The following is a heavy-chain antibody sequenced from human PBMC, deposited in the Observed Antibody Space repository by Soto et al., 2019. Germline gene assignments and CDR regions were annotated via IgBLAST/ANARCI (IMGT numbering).Heavy chain of an antibody. CDR1: GFTFSSYA. V-gene: IGHV3-64D*08. CDR2: ISSNGGST. J-gene: IGHJ4*02. D-gene: IGHD3-22*01. Sequence: GGSLRLSCSASGFTFSSYAMHWVRQAPGKGLEYVSAISSNGGSTYYADSVKGRFTISRDNSKNTLYLQMSSLRAEDTAVYYCVKGKSDYYYYDSSGYLFDYWGQGTLVTVSS. CDR3: VKGKSDYYYYDSSGYLFDY.